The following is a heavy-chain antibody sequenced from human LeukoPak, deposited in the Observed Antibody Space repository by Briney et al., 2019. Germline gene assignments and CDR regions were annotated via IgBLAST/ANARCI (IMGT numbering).Heavy chain of an antibody. CDR3: AELGITMIGGV. CDR2: IGSSGSTI. Sequence: QPGGSLRLSCAASGFTFSSYWMSWVRQAPGKGLEWVSYIGSSGSTIYYADSVKGRFTISKDNAKNSLYLQMNSLRAEDTAVYYCAELGITMIGGVWGKGTTVTISS. J-gene: IGHJ6*04. CDR1: GFTFSSYW. D-gene: IGHD3-10*02. V-gene: IGHV3-48*04.